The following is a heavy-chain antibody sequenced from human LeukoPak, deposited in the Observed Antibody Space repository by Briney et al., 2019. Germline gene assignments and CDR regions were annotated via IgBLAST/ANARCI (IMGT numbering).Heavy chain of an antibody. Sequence: PSETLSLTCAVYGGSFSGYYWSWIRQPPGKGLEWIGEINHSGSTNYNPSLKSRVTISVDTSKNQFSLKLSSVTAADTAVYYCARHMGRIAVADNFDYWGQGTLVSLL. V-gene: IGHV4-34*01. CDR2: INHSGST. J-gene: IGHJ4*02. CDR1: GGSFSGYY. CDR3: ARHMGRIAVADNFDY. D-gene: IGHD6-19*01.